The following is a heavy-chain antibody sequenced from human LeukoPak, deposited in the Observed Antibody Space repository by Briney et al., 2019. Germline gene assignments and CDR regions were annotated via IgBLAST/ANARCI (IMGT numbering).Heavy chain of an antibody. CDR1: GYTFTSYD. CDR2: INPNSGGT. V-gene: IGHV1-2*02. D-gene: IGHD5-12*01. Sequence: ASVKVSCKASGYTFTSYDIIWLRQAPGQGLEWMGWINPNSGGTNYAQKFQGRVTMTRDTSISTAYMELSRLRSDDTAVYYCARDTDIVATRPSRGIDYWGQGTLVTVSS. CDR3: ARDTDIVATRPSRGIDY. J-gene: IGHJ4*02.